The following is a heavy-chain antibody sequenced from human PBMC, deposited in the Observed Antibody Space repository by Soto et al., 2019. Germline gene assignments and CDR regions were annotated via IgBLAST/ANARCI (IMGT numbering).Heavy chain of an antibody. V-gene: IGHV3-30*18. D-gene: IGHD2-2*01. CDR2: ITDDGSNK. CDR1: GFTCSSYS. J-gene: IGHJ5*02. CDR3: AKDNCISTSCYRLYNWFDP. Sequence: GGSLRLSCAASGFTCSSYSMNWVRQAPGKGLEWVAVITDDGSNKYYADSLKGRFTISRDNSKNTLYLQMNSLRAEDTAVYYCAKDNCISTSCYRLYNWFDPWGQGTLVTVSS.